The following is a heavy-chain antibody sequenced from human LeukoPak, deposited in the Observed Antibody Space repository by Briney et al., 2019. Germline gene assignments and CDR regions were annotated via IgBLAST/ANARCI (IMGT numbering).Heavy chain of an antibody. Sequence: PGRPLRLSCAASGFTFSSYAMHWVRQAPGKGLEWVAVISYDGSNKYYADSVKGRFTISRDNSKNTLYLQMNSLRAEDTAVYYCANDWGIAAVYYFDYWGQGTLVTVSS. V-gene: IGHV3-30-3*02. J-gene: IGHJ4*02. D-gene: IGHD6-13*01. CDR3: ANDWGIAAVYYFDY. CDR1: GFTFSSYA. CDR2: ISYDGSNK.